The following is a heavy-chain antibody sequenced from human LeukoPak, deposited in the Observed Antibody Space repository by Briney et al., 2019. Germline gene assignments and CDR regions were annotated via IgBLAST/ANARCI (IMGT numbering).Heavy chain of an antibody. CDR3: ARDPTQTALRYFDWPLRRSLVEGEFAY. Sequence: ASVKVSCKASGYTFTSYGISWVRQAPGQGLEWMGWISAYNGNTNYAQKLQGRVTMTTDTSTSTAYMELRSLRSDDTAVYYCARDPTQTALRYFDWPLRRSLVEGEFAYWGQGTLVTVSS. CDR1: GYTFTSYG. V-gene: IGHV1-18*01. CDR2: ISAYNGNT. D-gene: IGHD3-9*01. J-gene: IGHJ4*02.